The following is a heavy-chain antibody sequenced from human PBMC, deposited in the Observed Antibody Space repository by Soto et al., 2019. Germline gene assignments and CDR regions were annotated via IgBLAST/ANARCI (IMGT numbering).Heavy chain of an antibody. D-gene: IGHD3-16*01. CDR3: AREMAGLGGEYDY. V-gene: IGHV1-18*01. CDR1: GYTFTKYG. Sequence: QVQLVQSGAEVKNPGASVKVSCKTSGYTFTKYGVGWGEKAPGQGLEWMGWISGSSGNANYAEKVQGRITWTTDTSTSTAYIELRSLRSDDTAVYYCAREMAGLGGEYDYWGQGTLVTVSS. CDR2: ISGSSGNA. J-gene: IGHJ4*02.